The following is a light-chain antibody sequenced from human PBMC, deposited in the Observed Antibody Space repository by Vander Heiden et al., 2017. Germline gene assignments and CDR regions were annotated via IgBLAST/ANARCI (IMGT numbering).Light chain of an antibody. CDR2: GAS. CDR3: QQYGSSPRT. Sequence: SQSVSSNYLAWYQQKPGQAPRLLIHGASSRATGIPDRFSGSGSGADFTLTISRLEPEDFAVYYCQQYGSSPRTFGQGTKVEIK. CDR1: QSVSSNY. V-gene: IGKV3-20*01. J-gene: IGKJ1*01.